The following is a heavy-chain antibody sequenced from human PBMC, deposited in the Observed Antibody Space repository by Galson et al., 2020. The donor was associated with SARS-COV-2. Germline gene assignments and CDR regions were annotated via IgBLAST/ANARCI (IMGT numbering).Heavy chain of an antibody. CDR1: GYTFTSYG. V-gene: IGHV1-18*01. D-gene: IGHD4-17*01. CDR2: ISAYNGNT. J-gene: IGHJ6*02. CDR3: ARDGGTTVTMGYYYYYGMDV. Sequence: ASVKVSCKASGYTFTSYGISWVRQAPGQGLEWMGWISAYNGNTNYAQKLQGRVTMTTDTSTSTAYMELRSLRSDDTAVYYCARDGGTTVTMGYYYYYGMDVWGQGTTVTVSS.